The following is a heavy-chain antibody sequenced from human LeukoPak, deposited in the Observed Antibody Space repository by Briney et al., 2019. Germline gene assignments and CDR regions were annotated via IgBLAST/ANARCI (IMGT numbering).Heavy chain of an antibody. Sequence: GGSLRLSCAASGLTFSGSAMSWVRQAPGKGRGWVSLIGGSGNSTYYADSVKGRFTISRDNSKNTLYLQMNSLRAEDTAVYYCAKVLVLVSANRYYFDYWGQGTLVTVSS. D-gene: IGHD2-15*01. CDR2: IGGSGNST. CDR1: GLTFSGSA. V-gene: IGHV3-23*01. J-gene: IGHJ4*02. CDR3: AKVLVLVSANRYYFDY.